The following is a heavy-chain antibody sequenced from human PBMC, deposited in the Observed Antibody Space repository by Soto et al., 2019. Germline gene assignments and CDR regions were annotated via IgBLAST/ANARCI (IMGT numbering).Heavy chain of an antibody. Sequence: SETLSLTCAVYGGSFSGYYWSWIRQPPGKGLEWIGEINHSGSTNYNPSLKSRVTISVDTSKNQFSLKLSSVTAADTAVYYCARVSGYWGQGTLVTVSS. V-gene: IGHV4-34*01. CDR1: GGSFSGYY. J-gene: IGHJ4*02. CDR2: INHSGST. CDR3: ARVSGY.